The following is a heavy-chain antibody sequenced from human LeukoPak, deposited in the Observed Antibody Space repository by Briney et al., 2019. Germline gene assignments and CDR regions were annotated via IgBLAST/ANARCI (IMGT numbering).Heavy chain of an antibody. J-gene: IGHJ2*01. CDR2: IKLDGSEK. D-gene: IGHD6-19*01. V-gene: IGHV3-7*01. Sequence: GGSLRLSCAASGFTLSNYWMSWVRQAPGKGLEWVANIKLDGSEKYYVDSVKGRFTVSRDNAKKSLYLQMNNLRAEDTAVYYCARAEGAVAGYANWYFDLWGRGTLVTVSS. CDR3: ARAEGAVAGYANWYFDL. CDR1: GFTLSNYW.